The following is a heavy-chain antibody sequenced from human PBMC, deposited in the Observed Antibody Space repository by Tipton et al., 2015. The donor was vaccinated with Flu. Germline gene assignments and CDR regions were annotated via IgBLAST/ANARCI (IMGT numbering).Heavy chain of an antibody. Sequence: TLSLTCAVSGGSISSSNWWSWVRQPPGKGLEWIGETSHSGSTNYNPSLRSRVIMTVDGAKNQFSLRLSSVTATDTAVYYCVRRDYSNYVSEPKNWFDPWGPGTLVTVSS. CDR2: TSHSGST. V-gene: IGHV4-4*02. CDR1: GGSISSSNW. J-gene: IGHJ5*02. D-gene: IGHD6-13*01. CDR3: VRRDYSNYVSEPKNWFDP.